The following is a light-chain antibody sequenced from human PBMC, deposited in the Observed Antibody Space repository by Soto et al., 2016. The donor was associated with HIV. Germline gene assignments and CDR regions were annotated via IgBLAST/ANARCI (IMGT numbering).Light chain of an antibody. CDR1: QSISNY. J-gene: IGKJ3*01. Sequence: DIQMTQSPSSLSASVGDRVIITCRASQSISNYLNWYQQKPGKAPKLLIYAASSLQSGVPSRFTGSGSGTHFTLTISSLQPEDFAIYYCQQSYNTPFTFAPGPEWISN. V-gene: IGKV1-39*01. CDR2: AAS. CDR3: QQSYNTPFT.